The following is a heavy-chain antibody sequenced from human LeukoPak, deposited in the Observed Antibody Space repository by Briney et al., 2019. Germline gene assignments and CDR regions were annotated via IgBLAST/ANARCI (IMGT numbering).Heavy chain of an antibody. CDR2: ISYDGSNK. J-gene: IGHJ4*02. Sequence: PGGSLRLSCAASGFTFSSYWMSWVRQAPGKGLEWVAVISYDGSNKYYADSVKGRFTISRDNSKNTLYLQMNSLRAEDTAVYYCARVYPPYGDYVVGYWGQGTLVTVSS. CDR1: GFTFSSYW. D-gene: IGHD4-17*01. CDR3: ARVYPPYGDYVVGY. V-gene: IGHV3-30-3*01.